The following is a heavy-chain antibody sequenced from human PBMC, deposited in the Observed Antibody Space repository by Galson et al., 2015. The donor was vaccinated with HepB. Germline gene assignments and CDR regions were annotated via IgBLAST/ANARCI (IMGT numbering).Heavy chain of an antibody. Sequence: TLSLTCTVSGGSISSGDYYWSWIRQPPGKGLEWIGYIYYSGSTYYNPSLKSRVTISVDTSKNQFSLKLSSVTAADTAVYYCARAGSAYCGGDCSDEYFQHWGQGTLVTVSS. CDR2: IYYSGST. V-gene: IGHV4-30-4*01. CDR3: ARAGSAYCGGDCSDEYFQH. J-gene: IGHJ1*01. D-gene: IGHD2-21*02. CDR1: GGSISSGDYY.